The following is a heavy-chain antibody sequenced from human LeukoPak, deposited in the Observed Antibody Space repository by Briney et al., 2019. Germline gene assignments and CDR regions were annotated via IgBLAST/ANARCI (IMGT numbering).Heavy chain of an antibody. CDR3: AKNSYGLAVADY. CDR2: ISYDGSNG. Sequence: GRSLRLSCAASGFTLSNDAMHWVRQAPGKGLEWVAVISYDGSNGYYTDSVKGRFTISRDNSKNTLYLQMNSLGAGDTALYFCAKNSYGLAVADYWGQGTLVTVSS. D-gene: IGHD6-19*01. V-gene: IGHV3-30-3*02. CDR1: GFTLSNDA. J-gene: IGHJ4*02.